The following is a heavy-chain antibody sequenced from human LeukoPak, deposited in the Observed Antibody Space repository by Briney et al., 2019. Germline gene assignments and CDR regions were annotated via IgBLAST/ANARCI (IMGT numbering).Heavy chain of an antibody. V-gene: IGHV1-2*02. CDR2: INPNSGGT. D-gene: IGHD3-10*01. J-gene: IGHJ4*02. CDR3: ARSLGRYYYGSGSPADSLCY. CDR1: GYTFTGYY. Sequence: ASVKVSCKASGYTFTGYYMHRVRQAPGQGLEWMGWINPNSGGTNYAQKFQGRVTRTRDTSISTAYMELSRLRSDDTAVYYCARSLGRYYYGSGSPADSLCYWGQGTLVTVSS.